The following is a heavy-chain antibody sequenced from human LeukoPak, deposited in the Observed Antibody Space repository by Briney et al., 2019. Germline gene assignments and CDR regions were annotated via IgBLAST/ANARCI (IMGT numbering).Heavy chain of an antibody. CDR1: GYTFTGYY. V-gene: IGHV1-2*04. CDR3: ARVSGVYYGSGSYYNYFDY. CDR2: INPNSGGT. J-gene: IGHJ4*02. D-gene: IGHD3-10*01. Sequence: ASVKVSCKASGYTFTGYYMHWVRQAPGQGLEWMGWINPNSGGTNYAQKFQGWVTMTRDTSISTAYMELRSLRSDDTAVYYCARVSGVYYGSGSYYNYFDYWGQGTLVTVSS.